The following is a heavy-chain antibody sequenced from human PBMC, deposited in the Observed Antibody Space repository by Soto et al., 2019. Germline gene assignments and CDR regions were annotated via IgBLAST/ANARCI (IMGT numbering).Heavy chain of an antibody. D-gene: IGHD1-26*01. V-gene: IGHV3-30-3*01. J-gene: IGHJ4*02. CDR1: GFIFSSYA. Sequence: GGSLRLSCAASGFIFSSYAMHWVRQAPGKGLEWVAVISYDGSNKYYADSVKGRFTISRDNSKNTLYLQMDSLRAEDTAVYYCASGRSAIVGAKDYWGQGTLVTVSS. CDR2: ISYDGSNK. CDR3: ASGRSAIVGAKDY.